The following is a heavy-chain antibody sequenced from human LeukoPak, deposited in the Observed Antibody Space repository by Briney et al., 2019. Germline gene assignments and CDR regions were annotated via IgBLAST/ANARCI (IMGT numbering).Heavy chain of an antibody. Sequence: GGSLRLSCAASGFTFSSYAMSWVRQAPGKGLEWVSAISGSGGSTYYADSVKGRFTISRDNSKNTLYLQMNSLRAEDTAVYYSAKASDQDTYYYGMDVWGQGTTVTVSS. D-gene: IGHD2-2*01. CDR1: GFTFSSYA. CDR3: AKASDQDTYYYGMDV. V-gene: IGHV3-23*01. CDR2: ISGSGGST. J-gene: IGHJ6*02.